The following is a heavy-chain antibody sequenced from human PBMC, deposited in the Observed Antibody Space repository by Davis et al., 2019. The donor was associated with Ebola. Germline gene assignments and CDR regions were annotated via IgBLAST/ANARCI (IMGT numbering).Heavy chain of an antibody. Sequence: PSETLSLTCTVSGVSISTHYWSWIRQPPGKRLEWIGSIYYTGSAYYNSSLASRATISVDTSTNQFSLKLTSVTAADTAMYYCSERGSSVWGQGTLVTVSS. D-gene: IGHD3-10*01. J-gene: IGHJ4*02. CDR3: SERGSSV. CDR2: IYYTGSA. V-gene: IGHV4-59*03. CDR1: GVSISTHY.